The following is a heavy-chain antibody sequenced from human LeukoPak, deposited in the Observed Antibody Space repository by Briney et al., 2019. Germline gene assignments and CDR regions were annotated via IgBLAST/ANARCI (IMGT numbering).Heavy chain of an antibody. D-gene: IGHD3-9*01. CDR2: IYYSGST. CDR3: ARRGRLRYFDWLLSGYYFDY. J-gene: IGHJ4*02. V-gene: IGHV4-59*12. Sequence: SETLSLTCTVSGGSISSYYWSWIRQPPGKGLEWIGYIYYSGSTNYNPSLKSRVTISVDTSKNQFSLKLSSVTAADTAVYYCARRGRLRYFDWLLSGYYFDYWGQGTLVTVSS. CDR1: GGSISSYY.